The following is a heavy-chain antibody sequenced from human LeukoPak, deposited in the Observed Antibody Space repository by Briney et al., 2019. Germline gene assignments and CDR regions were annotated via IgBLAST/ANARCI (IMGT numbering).Heavy chain of an antibody. D-gene: IGHD6-19*01. CDR3: ARAPEYTGSGWIYYFDY. CDR1: GFTFSSYE. Sequence: GGSLRLSCAASGFTFSSYEMNWVRQAPGKGLEWVSYISSNGSTIYYADSVKGRFTISRDNAKNSLYLQMNSLRAEDTAVYYCARAPEYTGSGWIYYFDYWGQGTLVTVSS. CDR2: ISSNGSTI. J-gene: IGHJ4*02. V-gene: IGHV3-48*03.